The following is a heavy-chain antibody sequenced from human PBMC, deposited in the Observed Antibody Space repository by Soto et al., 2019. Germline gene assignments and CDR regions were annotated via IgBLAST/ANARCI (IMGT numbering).Heavy chain of an antibody. D-gene: IGHD6-13*01. V-gene: IGHV4-39*01. CDR3: GAQLVEEIYYYYYMDV. CDR1: GGSISSSSYY. J-gene: IGHJ6*03. CDR2: IYYSGST. Sequence: QLQLQESGPGLVKPSETLSLTCTVSGGSISSSSYYWGWIRQPPGKGLEWIGSIYYSGSTYYNPSLKSRVTISVDTSKNQFSLKLSSVTAADTAVYYCGAQLVEEIYYYYYMDVWGKGTTFTVSS.